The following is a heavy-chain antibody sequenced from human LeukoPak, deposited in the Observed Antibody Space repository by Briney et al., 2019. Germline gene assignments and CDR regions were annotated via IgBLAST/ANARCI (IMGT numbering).Heavy chain of an antibody. J-gene: IGHJ6*02. D-gene: IGHD4-17*01. CDR2: VSYDGGNK. Sequence: PGGSLRLSCAASGFTFTSYAMSWVRQAPGKGLEWVAVVSYDGGNKYYADSVKGRFTISRDNSKNTLYLQMNSLRAEDTAVYYCAKLLHDYGDSPYYYGMDVWGQGTTVTVSS. CDR1: GFTFTSYA. CDR3: AKLLHDYGDSPYYYGMDV. V-gene: IGHV3-30*18.